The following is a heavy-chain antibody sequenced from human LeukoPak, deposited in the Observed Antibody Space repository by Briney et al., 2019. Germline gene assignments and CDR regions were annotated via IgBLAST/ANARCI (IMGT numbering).Heavy chain of an antibody. CDR3: AKNRDYYDSSGYYYLFDY. Sequence: GGSLRLSCAASGFTFSSYAMSWVRQAPGKGLEWVSAISGSGGSTYYADSVKGRFTISRDNSKNTLYLQMNSLRAEDTAVYYCAKNRDYYDSSGYYYLFDYWGQGTLVTVSS. CDR2: ISGSGGST. V-gene: IGHV3-23*01. D-gene: IGHD3-22*01. J-gene: IGHJ4*02. CDR1: GFTFSSYA.